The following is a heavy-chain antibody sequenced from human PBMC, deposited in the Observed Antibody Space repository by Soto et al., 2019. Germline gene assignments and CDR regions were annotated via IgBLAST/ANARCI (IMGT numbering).Heavy chain of an antibody. J-gene: IGHJ4*02. CDR2: IYPGDSDT. CDR1: GYSFTSYW. V-gene: IGHV5-51*01. CDR3: ARLHGRDGSYNAAALGDY. Sequence: GESLKISCKGSGYSFTSYWIGWVRQMPGKGLEWMGIIYPGDSDTRYCPSFQGQVTISADKSISTAYLQWSSLKASDTAMYYFARLHGRDGSYNAAALGDYWGQGTLVTVSS. D-gene: IGHD2-15*01.